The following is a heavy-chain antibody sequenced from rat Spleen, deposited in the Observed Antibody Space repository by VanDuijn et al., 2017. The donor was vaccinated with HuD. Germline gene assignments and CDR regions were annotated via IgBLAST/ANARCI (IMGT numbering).Heavy chain of an antibody. J-gene: IGHJ2*01. Sequence: QVQLQQSGSEVTKPGSSVKISCKASGYTFNDYDIGWIKQRPGQALVWIGAINPGSGGTSDNERFKGKASLTVDKSSTTAFMQLSSLTPEDTAVYYCVRVGGTYYHDYYFDYWGQGVMVTVSS. CDR1: GYTFNDYD. V-gene: IGHV1-60*01. CDR2: INPGSGGT. D-gene: IGHD1-12*02. CDR3: VRVGGTYYHDYYFDY.